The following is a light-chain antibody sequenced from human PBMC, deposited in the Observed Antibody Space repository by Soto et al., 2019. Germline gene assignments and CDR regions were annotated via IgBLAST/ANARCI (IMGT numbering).Light chain of an antibody. J-gene: IGKJ5*01. V-gene: IGKV2-28*01. CDR2: LGS. CDR3: MQALRTPIT. CDR1: QSLLHSNGYNY. Sequence: DIVMTQSPLSLPVTPGEPASISCRSSQSLLHSNGYNYLDWYLQKPGQSPQLLIYLGSNRASGVPARFSGSESGTDFTLTISRVEAEDVAVYYCMQALRTPITFGQGTRLEIK.